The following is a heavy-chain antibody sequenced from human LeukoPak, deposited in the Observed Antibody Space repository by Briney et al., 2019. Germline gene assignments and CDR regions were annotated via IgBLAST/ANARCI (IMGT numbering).Heavy chain of an antibody. V-gene: IGHV1-3*01. D-gene: IGHD5-18*01. Sequence: GASVKVSCKASGYTFTSYAMHWVRQAPGQRLEWMGWINAGNGNTKYSQKFQGRVTITRDTSASTAYMELSSLRSEDTAVYYCAADLDLGYSYGYWGQGTLVTVSS. J-gene: IGHJ4*02. CDR3: AADLDLGYSYGY. CDR1: GYTFTSYA. CDR2: INAGNGNT.